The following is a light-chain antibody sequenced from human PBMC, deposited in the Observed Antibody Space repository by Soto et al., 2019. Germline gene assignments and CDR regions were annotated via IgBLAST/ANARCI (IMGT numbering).Light chain of an antibody. CDR1: QSISNF. V-gene: IGKV1-39*01. Sequence: DIQMTQSPSSLSASVGDRVTITCRASQSISNFLNWYQQKPGKAPKLLIYAASSFQSGVPSRFSGSGSGTDFTLTISSLQPEDFATYYCQQSYSTPRTVGQGTKVDIK. CDR2: AAS. J-gene: IGKJ1*01. CDR3: QQSYSTPRT.